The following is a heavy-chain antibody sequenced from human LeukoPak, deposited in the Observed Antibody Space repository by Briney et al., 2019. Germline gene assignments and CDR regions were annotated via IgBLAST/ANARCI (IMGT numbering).Heavy chain of an antibody. D-gene: IGHD4-17*01. J-gene: IGHJ2*01. CDR2: IYYSGST. CDR3: ARQIGDYAAYWYFDL. V-gene: IGHV4-59*08. Sequence: PSDTLSLTCTVSGGSISSYYWSWIRQPPGKGLEWIGYIYYSGSTNYNPSLKSRVTISVDTSKNQFSLKLSSVTAADTAVYYCARQIGDYAAYWYFDLWGRGTLVTVSS. CDR1: GGSISSYY.